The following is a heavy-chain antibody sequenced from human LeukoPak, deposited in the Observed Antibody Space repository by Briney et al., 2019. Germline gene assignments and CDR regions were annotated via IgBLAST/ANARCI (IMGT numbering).Heavy chain of an antibody. D-gene: IGHD1-1*01. Sequence: PGGSLRLSCAASGFTFDDYAMHWVRQAPGKGLEWVSGISWNSGSIGYADSVKGRFTISRDNAKNSLYLQMNSLRAEDTALYYCAKDIRGTASGYFDYWGQGTLVTVSS. V-gene: IGHV3-9*01. J-gene: IGHJ4*02. CDR3: AKDIRGTASGYFDY. CDR2: ISWNSGSI. CDR1: GFTFDDYA.